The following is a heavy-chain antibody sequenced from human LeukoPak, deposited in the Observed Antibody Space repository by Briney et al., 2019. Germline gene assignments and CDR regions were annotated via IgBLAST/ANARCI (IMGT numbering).Heavy chain of an antibody. D-gene: IGHD1-26*01. V-gene: IGHV1-18*01. CDR3: ASAVGSTLGDP. CDR1: GYTFTSYG. CDR2: ISAYNGNT. Sequence: ASVKVSCKASGYTFTSYGISWVRQAPGQGLEWMGWISAYNGNTNYAQNFQGRVTMTTDTSTSTGYMALRNLRSDDTAVYYCASAVGSTLGDPWGQGTLVTVSS. J-gene: IGHJ5*02.